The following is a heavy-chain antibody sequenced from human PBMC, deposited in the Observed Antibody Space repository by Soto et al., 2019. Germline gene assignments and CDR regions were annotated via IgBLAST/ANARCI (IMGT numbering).Heavy chain of an antibody. CDR3: ARDGKVSGSATHWFDP. V-gene: IGHV4-59*01. J-gene: IGHJ5*02. D-gene: IGHD1-26*01. Sequence: SETLSLTCTVSGGSISNYYWSWIRQPPGKGLEWIGCIFYGGSTNYSPSLRSRVTISVDTSKNQFSLELSSVTAADTAVYYCARDGKVSGSATHWFDPWGQGTLVTVS. CDR1: GGSISNYY. CDR2: IFYGGST.